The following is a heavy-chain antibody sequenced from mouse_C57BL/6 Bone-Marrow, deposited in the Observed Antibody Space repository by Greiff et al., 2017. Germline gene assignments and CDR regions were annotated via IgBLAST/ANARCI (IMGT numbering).Heavy chain of an antibody. D-gene: IGHD2-5*01. V-gene: IGHV1-4*01. CDR1: GYTFTSYT. Sequence: VQLQQSGAELARPGASVKMSCKASGYTFTSYTMHWVKQRPGQGLEWIGYINPSSGYTKYNQKFKDKATLTADKSSSTAYMQLSSLKSEDSAVYYCARGGYNNVDVWGTGTTVTVSS. J-gene: IGHJ1*03. CDR3: ARGGYNNVDV. CDR2: INPSSGYT.